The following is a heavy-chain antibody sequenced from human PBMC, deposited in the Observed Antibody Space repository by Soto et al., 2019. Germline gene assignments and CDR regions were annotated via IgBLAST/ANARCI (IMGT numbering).Heavy chain of an antibody. CDR1: GFTFSSYA. V-gene: IGHV3-23*01. D-gene: IGHD2-2*01. Sequence: EVQLLESGGGLVQPGGSLRLSCAASGFTFSSYAMSWVRQAPGKGLEWVSAISGSGGSTYYADSVKGRFTISRDNSKNTLYLQMNSLRAEDTAVYYCARDRIDIVVVPAARYYYYGMDVWGQGTTVTVSS. CDR3: ARDRIDIVVVPAARYYYYGMDV. CDR2: ISGSGGST. J-gene: IGHJ6*02.